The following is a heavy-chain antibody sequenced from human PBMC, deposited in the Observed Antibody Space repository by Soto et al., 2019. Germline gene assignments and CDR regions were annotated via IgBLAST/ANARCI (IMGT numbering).Heavy chain of an antibody. Sequence: SETLSLTFTVSGGSISSGGYYWSWIRQHPGKGLEWIGYIYYSGSTYYNPSLKSRVTISVDTSKNQFSLKLSSVTAADTAVYYCAREGAGTTTGFDYWGQGTLVTVSS. V-gene: IGHV4-31*03. CDR1: GGSISSGGYY. CDR2: IYYSGST. CDR3: AREGAGTTTGFDY. J-gene: IGHJ4*02. D-gene: IGHD1-1*01.